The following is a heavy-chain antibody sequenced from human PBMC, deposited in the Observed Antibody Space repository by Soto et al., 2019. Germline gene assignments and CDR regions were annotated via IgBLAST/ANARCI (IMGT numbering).Heavy chain of an antibody. CDR3: ASGRDGYPLY. Sequence: QVQLQQWGAGLLKPSETLSLTCAVYVGSFSGYYWSWIRQPPGKGLEWIGEINHSGSTNYNPSLKSRVTISVDTSKNQFSLKLSSVTAADTAVYYCASGRDGYPLYWGKGTLVTVSS. J-gene: IGHJ4*02. D-gene: IGHD5-12*01. CDR1: VGSFSGYY. CDR2: INHSGST. V-gene: IGHV4-34*01.